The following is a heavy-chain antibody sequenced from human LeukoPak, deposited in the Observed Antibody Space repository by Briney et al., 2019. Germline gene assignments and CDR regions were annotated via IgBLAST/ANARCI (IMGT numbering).Heavy chain of an antibody. J-gene: IGHJ4*02. CDR2: MNPNNGNT. V-gene: IGHV1-8*01. Sequence: ASVKVSCKASGYTFSACDINWVRQATGQGLEWIGWMNPNNGNTGYAQKFQGRVTMTRNTSMSTAYMELSSLRSEDTAVFYCGYCGSDCYIPDYWGQGTLVTVSS. CDR1: GYTFSACD. CDR3: GYCGSDCYIPDY. D-gene: IGHD2-21*02.